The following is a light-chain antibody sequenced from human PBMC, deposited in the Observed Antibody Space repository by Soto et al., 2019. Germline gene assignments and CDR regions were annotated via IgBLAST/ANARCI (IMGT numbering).Light chain of an antibody. CDR2: GAS. CDR1: ESVNGN. J-gene: IGKJ1*01. V-gene: IGKV3-15*01. Sequence: DIVMTQSPATMSVSPGDRATLSCRASESVNGNLAWYQQTPGQPPRLLIYGASTRAPGIPATFSGSGSGTDFTLTISSLLSEDSTVYYCQHYGSWPLTFGQGTKVEIK. CDR3: QHYGSWPLT.